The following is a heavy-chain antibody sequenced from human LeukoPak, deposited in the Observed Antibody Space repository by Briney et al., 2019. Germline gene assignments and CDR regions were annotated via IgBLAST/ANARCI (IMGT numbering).Heavy chain of an antibody. CDR2: INPSGGST. CDR3: ARVIRIAVAGTGYDY. Sequence: ASVKVSCKASGYTFTSYYMHWVRQAPGQGLEWMGIINPSGGSTSYAQKFQGRVTMTRDMSTSTVYMELSSLRSEDTAVYYCARVIRIAVAGTGYDYWAREPWSPSPQ. V-gene: IGHV1-46*01. D-gene: IGHD6-19*01. J-gene: IGHJ4*02. CDR1: GYTFTSYY.